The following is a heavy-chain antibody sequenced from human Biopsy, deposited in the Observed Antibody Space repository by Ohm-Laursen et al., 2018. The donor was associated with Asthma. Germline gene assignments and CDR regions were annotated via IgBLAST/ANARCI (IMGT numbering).Heavy chain of an antibody. CDR3: ARQVKSTVFGVSYKKFDF. Sequence: SLRLSCTAPGFTFRNFGMHWVRQAPGKGLEWVALISSDVREWYADSVKGRFTFSRDNSKNTLYLQMHSLKIEDTAVYFCARQVKSTVFGVSYKKFDFWGQGTLVAVSS. V-gene: IGHV3-30*03. J-gene: IGHJ4*02. CDR2: ISSDVRE. CDR1: GFTFRNFG. D-gene: IGHD3-3*01.